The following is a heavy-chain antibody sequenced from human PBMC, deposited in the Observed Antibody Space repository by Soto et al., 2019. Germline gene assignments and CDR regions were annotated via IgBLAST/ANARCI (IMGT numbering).Heavy chain of an antibody. J-gene: IGHJ4*02. CDR3: ARGISGYDFLIDY. D-gene: IGHD5-12*01. CDR2: IIPILGIA. Sequence: SVKVSCKASGGTFSSYTISWVRQAPGQGLEWMGRIIPILGIANYAQKFQGRVTITADKSTSTAYMELSSLRSEDTAVYYCARGISGYDFLIDYWGQGTLVTAPQ. CDR1: GGTFSSYT. V-gene: IGHV1-69*02.